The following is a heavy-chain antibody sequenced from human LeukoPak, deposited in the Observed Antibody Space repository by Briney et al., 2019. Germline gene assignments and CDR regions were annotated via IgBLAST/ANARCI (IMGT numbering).Heavy chain of an antibody. V-gene: IGHV1-18*01. CDR1: GYTFTSYG. D-gene: IGHD1-26*01. CDR3: ARDLEEWELPGWLDP. J-gene: IGHJ5*02. CDR2: ISAYNGNT. Sequence: ASVKVSCKASGYTFTSYGISWVRQAPGQGLEWMGWISAYNGNTNYAQKLQGRVTMTTDTSTSTAYMELRSLRSDDTAVYYCARDLEEWELPGWLDPWGQGTLVTVSS.